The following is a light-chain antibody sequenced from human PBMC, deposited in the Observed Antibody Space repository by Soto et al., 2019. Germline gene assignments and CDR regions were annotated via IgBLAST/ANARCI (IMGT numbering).Light chain of an antibody. CDR1: QGISSA. CDR3: QKFNNYPPFT. V-gene: IGKV1D-13*01. CDR2: DAS. J-gene: IGKJ5*01. Sequence: AIQLTQSPSSLSASVGDRVTITCRASQGISSALAWYQQKPGKAPKLLIYDASSLESGVPSRFSGSGSGTDFTLAISSLQPEEVSTYYCQKFNNYPPFTFGQGTRLEIK.